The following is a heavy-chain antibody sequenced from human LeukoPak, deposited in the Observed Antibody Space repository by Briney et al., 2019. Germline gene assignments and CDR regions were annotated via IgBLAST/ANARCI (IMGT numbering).Heavy chain of an antibody. Sequence: SETLSLTCGVSGGAFSDYYWSRIRQAPGKGLEWIGEMIQSGSSNYNPSLRSRVTISGDTSRNQFSLKLNSLTAADTAVYYCASGNIVGTIVGGRRGSSASDFGVQGILVTVA. V-gene: IGHV4-34*12. CDR2: MIQSGSS. D-gene: IGHD1-26*01. CDR3: ASGNIVGTIVGGRRGSSASDF. CDR1: GGAFSDYY. J-gene: IGHJ4*02.